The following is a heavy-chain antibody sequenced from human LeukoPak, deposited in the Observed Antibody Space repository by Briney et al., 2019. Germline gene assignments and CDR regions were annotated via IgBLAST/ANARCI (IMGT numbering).Heavy chain of an antibody. V-gene: IGHV5-51*01. CDR3: ARQVATTNYYYYMDV. D-gene: IGHD5-12*01. CDR2: IYPGDSDT. J-gene: IGHJ6*03. CDR1: GDSFTSYW. Sequence: GESLKISCKGSGDSFTSYWIGWVRQLPGKGLEWMGIIYPGDSDTRYSPSFQGQVTISADKSISTAYLQWSSLKASDTAMYYCARQVATTNYYYYMDVWGKGTTVTISS.